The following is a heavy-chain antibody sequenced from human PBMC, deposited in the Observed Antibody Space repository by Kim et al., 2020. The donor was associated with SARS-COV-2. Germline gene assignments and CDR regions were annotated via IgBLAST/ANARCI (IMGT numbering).Heavy chain of an antibody. CDR2: INAGNGNT. CDR1: GYTFTGYA. CDR3: ARDGVTIFGVVNWYFGL. D-gene: IGHD3-3*01. Sequence: ASVKVSCKASGYTFTGYAMHWVRQAPGQRLEWMGWINAGNGNTKYSQKFQGRVTITRDTSASTAYMELSSLRSEDTAVYYCARDGVTIFGVVNWYFGLWGRGTLVTVSS. J-gene: IGHJ2*01. V-gene: IGHV1-3*01.